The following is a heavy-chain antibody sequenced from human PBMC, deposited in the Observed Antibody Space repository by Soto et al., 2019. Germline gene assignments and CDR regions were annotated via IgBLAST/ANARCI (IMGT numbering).Heavy chain of an antibody. Sequence: QVQLQESGPGLVEPSETMSLSCTVSGGSISSYYWRWFRQSPGKRMEWIGYVHHSWGSSYNPSLQSRVAISLDTSKSQFSLKVTSVTATDTAVYYCARQGFGPLHGLVDVWGQGTTVTVSS. CDR3: ARQGFGPLHGLVDV. J-gene: IGHJ6*02. D-gene: IGHD3-10*01. V-gene: IGHV4-59*08. CDR2: VHHSWGS. CDR1: GGSISSYY.